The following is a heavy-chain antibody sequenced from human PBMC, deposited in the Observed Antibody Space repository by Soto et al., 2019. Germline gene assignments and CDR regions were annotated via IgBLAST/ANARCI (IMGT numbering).Heavy chain of an antibody. CDR1: GFTFSSYW. CDR3: ARGVDCTNGVCYIRWFGP. V-gene: IGHV3-74*01. J-gene: IGHJ5*02. D-gene: IGHD2-8*01. Sequence: GGSLRLSCAASGFTFSSYWMHWVRQAPGKGLVWVSRINSDGSSTSYADSVKGRFTISRDNAKNTLYLQMNSLRAEDTAVYYCARGVDCTNGVCYIRWFGPWGQGTLVTVSS. CDR2: INSDGSST.